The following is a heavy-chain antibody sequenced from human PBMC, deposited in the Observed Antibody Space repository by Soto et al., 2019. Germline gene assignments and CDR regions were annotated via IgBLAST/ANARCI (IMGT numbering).Heavy chain of an antibody. CDR1: GYTLTELS. CDR2: FDPEDGET. J-gene: IGHJ4*02. Sequence: ASVKVSCKVSGYTLTELSMHWVRQAPGKGLEWMGGFDPEDGETIYAQKFQGRVTMTEDTSTDTAYMELSSLRSEDTAVYYCATKPLYCSGGSCYSDYWGQGTLVTVSS. CDR3: ATKPLYCSGGSCYSDY. D-gene: IGHD2-15*01. V-gene: IGHV1-24*01.